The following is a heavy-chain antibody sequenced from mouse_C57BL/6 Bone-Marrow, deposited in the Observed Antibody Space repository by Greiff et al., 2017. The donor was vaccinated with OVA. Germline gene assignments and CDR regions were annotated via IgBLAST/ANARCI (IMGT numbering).Heavy chain of an antibody. CDR2: IWGGGST. Sequence: VQLQPSRPGLVAPSQRLFLTCTVPGFSFTSYGVDWVCPPPGKGLEWLGGIWGGGSTNYNSSLMSRLSISKDNSKSQVFLKMNSLQTDDTAMYYCAKRDYGSSYYAMDYWGQGTSVTVSS. D-gene: IGHD1-1*01. V-gene: IGHV2-9*01. CDR3: AKRDYGSSYYAMDY. CDR1: GFSFTSYG. J-gene: IGHJ4*01.